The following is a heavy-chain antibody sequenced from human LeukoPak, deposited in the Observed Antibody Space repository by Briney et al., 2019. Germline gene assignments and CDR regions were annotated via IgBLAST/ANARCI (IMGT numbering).Heavy chain of an antibody. D-gene: IGHD4-17*01. J-gene: IGHJ4*02. V-gene: IGHV3-33*01. Sequence: PGGSLRLSCVASGFTFSSYGMHWVRQAPGKGLEWVAVIWYDGSDKYYADSVKGRFTISRDNSKNTLYLQMNSLRAEDTAVYYCARARYGDFYYFDYWGQGTLVTVSS. CDR3: ARARYGDFYYFDY. CDR2: IWYDGSDK. CDR1: GFTFSSYG.